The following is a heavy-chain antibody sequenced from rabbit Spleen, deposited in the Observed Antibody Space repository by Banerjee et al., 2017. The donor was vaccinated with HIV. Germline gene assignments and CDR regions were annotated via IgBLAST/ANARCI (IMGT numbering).Heavy chain of an antibody. Sequence: QLKESGGGLVQPGGSLKLSCKGSGFDFSSYYMSWVRQAPGKGLEWIGYIDPFFGTTYYASWVNGRFTISSHNAQNTLYLQLNSLTVADTATYFCARDGYSRGWGIVLYYFNLWGPGTLVTVS. D-gene: IGHD4-1*01. CDR1: GFDFSSYY. CDR3: ARDGYSRGWGIVLYYFNL. J-gene: IGHJ4*01. V-gene: IGHV1S7*01. CDR2: IDPFFGTT.